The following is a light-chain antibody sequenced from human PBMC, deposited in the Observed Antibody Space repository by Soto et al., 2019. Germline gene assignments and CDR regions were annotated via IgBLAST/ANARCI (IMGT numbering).Light chain of an antibody. CDR1: SSDVGGYNY. J-gene: IGLJ2*01. CDR2: DVN. CDR3: ISYAGSNKPA. V-gene: IGLV2-8*01. Sequence: QSALTQPPSASGSPGQSVAISCSGTSSDVGGYNYVSWYQQHPGKAPKLMIYDVNKRPSGVPDRFSGSKSANTASLTVSGLRAEDEADYYCISYAGSNKPAFGGGTKLTVL.